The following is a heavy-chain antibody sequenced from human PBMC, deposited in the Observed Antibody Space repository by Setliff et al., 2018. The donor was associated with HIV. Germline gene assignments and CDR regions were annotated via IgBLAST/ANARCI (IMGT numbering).Heavy chain of an antibody. J-gene: IGHJ6*03. CDR2: IFHSGNT. V-gene: IGHV4-39*01. CDR3: ARTVRREFRTNVGDHYYFYMDV. Sequence: SETLSLTCTVSGDSMSSDYYFWVWVRQPPGKGLEWMGNIFHSGNTYYSPSLKSRVTMSLDTSMNQFSLKLTSVTAADTAVYYCARTVRREFRTNVGDHYYFYMDVWGKGTTVTVSS. D-gene: IGHD3-3*01. CDR1: GDSMSSDYYF.